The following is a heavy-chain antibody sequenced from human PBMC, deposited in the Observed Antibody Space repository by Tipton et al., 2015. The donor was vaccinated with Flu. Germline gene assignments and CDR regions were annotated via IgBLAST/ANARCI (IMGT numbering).Heavy chain of an antibody. Sequence: SLRLSCAASGFSFGEYAMHWVRQAPGKGLEWASCISWNSGYMGYADSVKGRFTISRDNAKNSLYLQMSSLRVEDTALYYCAKGPTIFDAFDVWGQGTVVTVSS. CDR2: ISWNSGYM. V-gene: IGHV3-9*01. CDR3: AKGPTIFDAFDV. CDR1: GFSFGEYA. D-gene: IGHD3-9*01. J-gene: IGHJ3*01.